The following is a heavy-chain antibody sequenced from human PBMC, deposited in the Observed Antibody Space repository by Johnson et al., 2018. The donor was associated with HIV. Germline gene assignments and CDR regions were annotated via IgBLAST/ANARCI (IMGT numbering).Heavy chain of an antibody. D-gene: IGHD6-6*01. CDR1: GFTFDDYG. Sequence: VQLVESGGGLVQPGGSLRLSCAASGFTFDDYGMSWVRQAPGKGLEWVSGINWNGGSTRYADSVKGRFTISRDNAKNSLYLQMNSLRAEDTALYYCARDLDSSSSEDAFDIWGQGTMVTVSS. CDR2: INWNGGST. V-gene: IGHV3-20*04. J-gene: IGHJ3*02. CDR3: ARDLDSSSSEDAFDI.